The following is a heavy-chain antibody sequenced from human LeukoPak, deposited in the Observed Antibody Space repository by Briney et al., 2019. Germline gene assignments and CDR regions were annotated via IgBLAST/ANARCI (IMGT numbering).Heavy chain of an antibody. CDR3: ARRASGYYYYGMDV. CDR1: GDAINSGDYY. CDR2: IYYSGST. V-gene: IGHV4-30-4*01. J-gene: IGHJ6*02. Sequence: PSETLSLTCTVSGDAINSGDYYWSWIRQPPGKGLEWIGYIYYSGSTYYNPSLKSRVTISVDTSKNQFSLKLSSVTAADTAVYYCARRASGYYYYGMDVWGQGTTVTVSS.